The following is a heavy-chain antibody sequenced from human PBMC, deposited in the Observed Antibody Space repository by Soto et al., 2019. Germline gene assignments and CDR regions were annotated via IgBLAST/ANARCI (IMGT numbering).Heavy chain of an antibody. J-gene: IGHJ4*02. Sequence: ASVKVSCKTSGYKFSGHYINWVRQAAGQGREWMGWINPRNGQTGYVQKFRGRVTMTRDTSIATVYLELSRLTSEDTAIYVCAQETDTSRLDDWGQGTLVTVSS. V-gene: IGHV1-8*01. CDR3: AQETDTSRLDD. CDR2: INPRNGQT. CDR1: GYKFSGHY.